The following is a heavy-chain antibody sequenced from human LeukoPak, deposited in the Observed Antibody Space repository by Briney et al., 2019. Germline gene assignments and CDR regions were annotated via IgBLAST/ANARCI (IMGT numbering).Heavy chain of an antibody. CDR2: SIPIFGSA. Sequence: SVKVSSKASVGTFSTYAISWVRRSPGQGLEWRGGSIPIFGSANYAQTYQGRVPITADESTSTAYMELSSLRSEDTAVYYCATLNSGADIVVVPAPPTYGMDVWGQGTTVTVSS. D-gene: IGHD2-2*01. V-gene: IGHV1-69*13. J-gene: IGHJ6*02. CDR3: ATLNSGADIVVVPAPPTYGMDV. CDR1: VGTFSTYA.